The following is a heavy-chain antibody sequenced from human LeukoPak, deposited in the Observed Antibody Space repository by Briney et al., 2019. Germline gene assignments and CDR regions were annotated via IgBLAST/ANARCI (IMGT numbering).Heavy chain of an antibody. J-gene: IGHJ4*02. CDR1: GGSISSDY. Sequence: PSETLSLTCTVSGGSISSDYWSWIRQAPGRGLEWIGFNYYSGRTNYKPSLKSRVTTSVDTSTNQFSLKLTSVTAVDTAVYYCVRHVVALGVNAAFDYWGQGILVTVSS. D-gene: IGHD2-21*01. V-gene: IGHV4-59*08. CDR2: NYYSGRT. CDR3: VRHVVALGVNAAFDY.